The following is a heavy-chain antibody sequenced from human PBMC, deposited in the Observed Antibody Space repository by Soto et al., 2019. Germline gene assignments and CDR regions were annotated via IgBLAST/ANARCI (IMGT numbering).Heavy chain of an antibody. Sequence: EVQLLESGGGLVQPGGSLTLSCAASGFTFSNYAMSWVRQAPGKGLEWVSAISGGGISTYYADSVRGRFTISRDNSRNTLYLRMNRLRAEDTAVYYCARDAISMVRGTNNWSDPWGQGTLVTVSS. V-gene: IGHV3-23*01. CDR2: ISGGGIST. D-gene: IGHD3-10*01. J-gene: IGHJ5*02. CDR3: ARDAISMVRGTNNWSDP. CDR1: GFTFSNYA.